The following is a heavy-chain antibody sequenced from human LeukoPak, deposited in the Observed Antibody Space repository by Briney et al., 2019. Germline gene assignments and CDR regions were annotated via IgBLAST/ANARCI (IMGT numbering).Heavy chain of an antibody. CDR1: GFSLIPRAVG. CDR3: ARRRRYYDSSGYQYYYFDY. V-gene: IGHV2-5*01. D-gene: IGHD3-22*01. Sequence: SAPTLVKPTQTLTLTCSFSGFSLIPRAVGVGWIRQPPGNALECLALTYWNEDKRHSPSLKRRLTITKDTSKNQVVLTMTNMDPVDTATYYCARRRRYYDSSGYQYYYFDYWGQGTLVTVSS. J-gene: IGHJ4*02. CDR2: TYWNEDK.